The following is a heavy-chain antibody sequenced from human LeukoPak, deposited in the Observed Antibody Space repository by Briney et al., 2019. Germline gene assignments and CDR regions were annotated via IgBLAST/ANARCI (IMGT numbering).Heavy chain of an antibody. CDR1: GGSISSSSYY. D-gene: IGHD6-6*01. CDR2: IYYSGTT. J-gene: IGHJ4*02. V-gene: IGHV4-39*01. Sequence: SETLSLTCTLSGGSISSSSYYRGWIRQPPGKGLEWIGSIYYSGTTYYNPSLKSRVTISVDTSKNQFSLKLSSVTAADTAVYYCASLGLGSSRDYWGQGTLVTVSS. CDR3: ASLGLGSSRDY.